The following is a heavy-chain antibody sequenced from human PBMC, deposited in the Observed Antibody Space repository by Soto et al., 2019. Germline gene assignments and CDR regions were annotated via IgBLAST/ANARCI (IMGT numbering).Heavy chain of an antibody. D-gene: IGHD3-10*01. CDR1: GYTFTSYT. Sequence: QVQLVQSGAEVKKPGASVKVSCKASGYTFTSYTMHWVRQAPGQRLEWMGWINAGNGNTKHSQKFQGRVTITRDTSASTAYMELSSLRSEDTAVYCCVYGSGSYYIFDYWGQGTLVTVSS. CDR2: INAGNGNT. V-gene: IGHV1-3*01. CDR3: VYGSGSYYIFDY. J-gene: IGHJ4*02.